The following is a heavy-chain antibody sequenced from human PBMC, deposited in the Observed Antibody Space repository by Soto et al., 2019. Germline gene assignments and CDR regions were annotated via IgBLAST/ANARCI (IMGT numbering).Heavy chain of an antibody. CDR3: AHRVLRTVFGLVTATAIYFDF. CDR2: IYWDDDK. V-gene: IGHV2-5*02. J-gene: IGHJ4*02. D-gene: IGHD3-3*01. Sequence: QITLKESGPPVVKPTETLTLTCTFSGFSLTTSGVGVGWVRQSPGKAPEWLALIYWDDDKRYSTSLKSTLTINNNTSQNQVVLTMANGDPADTATYYCAHRVLRTVFGLVTATAIYFDFWGQGTPVVVSS. CDR1: GFSLTTSGVG.